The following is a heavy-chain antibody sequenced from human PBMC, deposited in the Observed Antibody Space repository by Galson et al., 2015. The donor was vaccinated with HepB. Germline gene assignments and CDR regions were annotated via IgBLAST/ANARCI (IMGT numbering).Heavy chain of an antibody. CDR1: GFTFRSYS. V-gene: IGHV3-21*01. Sequence: SLRLSCAASGFTFRSYSMNWVRQAPGKGLEWVSSISSSSHYIYYAESVKGRFTISRDYANNSLYLQMNSLRAEDTAIYYCSRGTCSGGHCYDFDYWGQGTLVTVSS. CDR3: SRGTCSGGHCYDFDY. D-gene: IGHD2-15*01. CDR2: ISSSSHYI. J-gene: IGHJ4*02.